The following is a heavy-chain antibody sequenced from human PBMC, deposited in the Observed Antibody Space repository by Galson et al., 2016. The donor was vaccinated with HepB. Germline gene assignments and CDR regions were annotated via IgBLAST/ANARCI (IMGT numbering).Heavy chain of an antibody. J-gene: IGHJ4*02. V-gene: IGHV3-11*06. CDR1: GFTFSDYY. CDR3: ASTPWNYYDRSQTLDS. D-gene: IGHD3-22*01. CDR2: ISSGSSYT. Sequence: SLRLSCAASGFTFSDYYMSWVRQAPGKGLEWVSYISSGSSYTNYADAVKGRFTISRDNAKNSLYLQMNSLRAEDTAVYYCASTPWNYYDRSQTLDSWGQGTLVTVSS.